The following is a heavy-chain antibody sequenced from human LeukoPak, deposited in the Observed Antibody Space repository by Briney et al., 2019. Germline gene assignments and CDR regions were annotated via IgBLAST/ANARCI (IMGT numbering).Heavy chain of an antibody. CDR2: IYYSGST. CDR3: ARFRYSSCWKGPFDY. Sequence: SETLSLTCTVSGGSISSYYWSWIRQPPGKGLEWIGYIYYSGSTNYNPSLKSRVTISVDTSKNQFSLKLSSVTAADTAVYYCARFRYSSCWKGPFDYWGQGTLVTVSS. CDR1: GGSISSYY. V-gene: IGHV4-59*01. D-gene: IGHD6-19*01. J-gene: IGHJ4*02.